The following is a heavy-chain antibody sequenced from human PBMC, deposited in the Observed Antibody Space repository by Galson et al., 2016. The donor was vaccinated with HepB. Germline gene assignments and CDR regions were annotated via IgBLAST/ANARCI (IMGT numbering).Heavy chain of an antibody. CDR1: GGSMSTYY. J-gene: IGHJ4*02. Sequence: SETLSLTCTVSGGSMSTYYWSWIRQPPGKGLEWIAFIYYSGSTYYNPSLKSRVSISVDTSKNQFSLRLSSVTAADTAVYYCARDRSSGSGNFGYWGQGTLVTVSS. CDR2: IYYSGST. D-gene: IGHD3-10*01. V-gene: IGHV4-59*12. CDR3: ARDRSSGSGNFGY.